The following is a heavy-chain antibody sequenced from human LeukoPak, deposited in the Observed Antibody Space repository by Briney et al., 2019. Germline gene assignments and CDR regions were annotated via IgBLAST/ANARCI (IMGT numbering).Heavy chain of an antibody. CDR1: GYTFSGTGWY. V-gene: IGHV1-2*02. D-gene: IGHD3-10*01. CDR3: ARDGPAQMVDLDY. CDR2: IHPNNGDT. J-gene: IGHJ4*02. Sequence: ASVKVSCKASGYTFSGTGWYLYWLRQAPGQGGEGMGWIHPNNGDTPYAQKFEGRVAMTRDTSISTAYMELRRLRPDDTAVYFCARDGPAQMVDLDYWGQGTLVTVSS.